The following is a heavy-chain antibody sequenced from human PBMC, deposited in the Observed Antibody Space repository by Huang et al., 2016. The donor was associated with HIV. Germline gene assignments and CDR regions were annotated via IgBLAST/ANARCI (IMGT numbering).Heavy chain of an antibody. CDR1: GGTFSSYA. D-gene: IGHD3-22*01. CDR3: ARARGYYDSSVSYYFDY. CDR2: IIPIFGTA. Sequence: QVQLVQSGAEVKKPGSSVKVSCKASGGTFSSYAISGVRQAPGQGLEGRGGIIPIFGTANYAQKFQGRVTITADESTSTAYMELSSLRSEDTAVYYCARARGYYDSSVSYYFDYWGQGTLVTVSS. J-gene: IGHJ4*02. V-gene: IGHV1-69*13.